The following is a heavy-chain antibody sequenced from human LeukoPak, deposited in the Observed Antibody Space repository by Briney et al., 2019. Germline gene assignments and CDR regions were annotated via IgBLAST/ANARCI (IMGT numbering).Heavy chain of an antibody. V-gene: IGHV3-7*03. CDR3: AKDIERGYSYGYGDY. CDR1: GFTFSSYW. Sequence: GGSLRLSCAASGFTFSSYWMSWVRQAPGKGLEWVANIKQDGSEKYYVDSVKGRFTISRDNGKNSLYLQMNGLRTEDTALYYCAKDIERGYSYGYGDYWGQGTLVTVSS. J-gene: IGHJ4*02. CDR2: IKQDGSEK. D-gene: IGHD5-18*01.